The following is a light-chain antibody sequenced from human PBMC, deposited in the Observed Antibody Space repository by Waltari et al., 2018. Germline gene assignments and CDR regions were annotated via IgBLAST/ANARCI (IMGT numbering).Light chain of an antibody. J-gene: IGKJ5*01. CDR3: HQYGSSSPIT. V-gene: IGKV3-20*01. CDR1: QSVSSSY. Sequence: EIVLTQSPDTLSLSPGERATLSCRASQSVSSSYFAGYQQKPDQAPRRLLYGASSSATGSPDRFCGSGSGTEVTLPISRLEPEDDAAYYCHQYGSSSPITFGQGTRLEIK. CDR2: GAS.